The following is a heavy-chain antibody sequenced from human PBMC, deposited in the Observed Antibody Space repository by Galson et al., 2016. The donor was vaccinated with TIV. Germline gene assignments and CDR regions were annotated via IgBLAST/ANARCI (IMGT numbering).Heavy chain of an antibody. Sequence: CAISGDSVSSDSAAWNWVRQSPSRGLGWLGRTYYRSRWYYDYKVSVKSRITINPDTSKNQFSLQPNSVTPEDTAVYYCTRAAGKNGASCYATCETFDIWGQGTMVTVSS. CDR1: GDSVSSDSAA. J-gene: IGHJ3*02. CDR3: TRAAGKNGASCYATCETFDI. CDR2: TYYRSRWYY. D-gene: IGHD2-2*01. V-gene: IGHV6-1*01.